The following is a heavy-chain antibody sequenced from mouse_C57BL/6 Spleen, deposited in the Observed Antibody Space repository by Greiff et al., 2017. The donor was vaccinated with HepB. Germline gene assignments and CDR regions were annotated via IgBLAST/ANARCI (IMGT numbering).Heavy chain of an antibody. Sequence: QVHVKQSGAELVKPGASVKLSCKASGYTFTSYWMHWVKQRPGQGLEWIGMIHPNSGSTNYNEKFKSKATLTVDKSSSTAYMQLSSLTSEDSAVYYCARGAQGHDYWGQGTTLTVSS. J-gene: IGHJ2*01. CDR3: ARGAQGHDY. D-gene: IGHD3-2*02. CDR2: IHPNSGST. V-gene: IGHV1-64*01. CDR1: GYTFTSYW.